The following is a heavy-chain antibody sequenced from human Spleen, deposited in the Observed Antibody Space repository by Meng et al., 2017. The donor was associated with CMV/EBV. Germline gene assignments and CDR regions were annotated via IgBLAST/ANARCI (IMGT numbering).Heavy chain of an antibody. CDR1: GFTFSRYG. CDR3: AKDDDSSGYYYAYH. Sequence: GESLKISCVESGFTFSRYGFHWVRQAPGKGLDWVAFVRNDGSKKYYGDSVKGRFTISRDNSKNTLYLQMNSLRAEDTAVYYCAKDDDSSGYYYAYHWGQGTTVTVSS. CDR2: VRNDGSKK. V-gene: IGHV3-30*02. D-gene: IGHD3-22*01. J-gene: IGHJ5*02.